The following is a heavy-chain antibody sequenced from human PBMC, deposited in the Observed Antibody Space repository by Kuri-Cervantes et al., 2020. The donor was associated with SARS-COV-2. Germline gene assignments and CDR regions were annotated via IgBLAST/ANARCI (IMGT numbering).Heavy chain of an antibody. J-gene: IGHJ4*02. CDR2: IIPILGIA. D-gene: IGHD6-19*01. Sequence: SVKVSCKASGGTFSSYAISWVRQAPGQGLEWMGRIIPILGIANYAQKFQGRVTITADKSTSTAYMELSSLRSEDTAVYYCARGVAVAGYYYFDYWGQGTLVTVSS. V-gene: IGHV1-69*04. CDR3: ARGVAVAGYYYFDY. CDR1: GGTFSSYA.